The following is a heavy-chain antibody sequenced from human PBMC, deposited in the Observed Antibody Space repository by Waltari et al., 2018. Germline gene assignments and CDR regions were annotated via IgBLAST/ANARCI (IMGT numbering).Heavy chain of an antibody. CDR2: ISGSGGST. D-gene: IGHD6-19*01. Sequence: ELKLLELGGGWVKLGGSLRLSCEASGFTFRSYALSWVRQAPGKGLEWVSAISGSGGSTFYADSVKGRFTISRDNSKNTLYLQMNSLRAEDTAVFYCAKAFNGSAWDHWGQGTLVTVSS. J-gene: IGHJ4*02. CDR3: AKAFNGSAWDH. CDR1: GFTFRSYA. V-gene: IGHV3-23*01.